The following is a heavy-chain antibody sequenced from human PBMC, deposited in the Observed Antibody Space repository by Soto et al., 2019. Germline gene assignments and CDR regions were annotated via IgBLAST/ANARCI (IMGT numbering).Heavy chain of an antibody. V-gene: IGHV3-23*01. Sequence: GGSLRLSCTASGFTFTTYAMTWVRQAPGKGLEWVSGISAGGGNTYYADSVKGRFTISRDNSKNTVYLQMSSLRAEDTAVYYCAKRSGYQEAAYLDYWGQGTLVTVSS. D-gene: IGHD5-12*01. CDR3: AKRSGYQEAAYLDY. CDR2: ISAGGGNT. J-gene: IGHJ4*02. CDR1: GFTFTTYA.